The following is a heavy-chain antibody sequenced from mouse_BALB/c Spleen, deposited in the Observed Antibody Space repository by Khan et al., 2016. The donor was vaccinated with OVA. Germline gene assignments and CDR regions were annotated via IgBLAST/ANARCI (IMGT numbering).Heavy chain of an antibody. V-gene: IGHV3-2*02. CDR3: ARSLYYSDSYAMDY. CDR1: GYSITSDFA. D-gene: IGHD2-13*01. Sequence: EVQLQESGPGLVKPSQSLSLTCTVTGYSITSDFAWNWIRQFPGNKLEWMGYISSTGSTSYSPSLKSRFSITRDTSKNQFFLHLNSVTTEDTATYYFARSLYYSDSYAMDYWGQGTSVTVSS. CDR2: ISSTGST. J-gene: IGHJ4*01.